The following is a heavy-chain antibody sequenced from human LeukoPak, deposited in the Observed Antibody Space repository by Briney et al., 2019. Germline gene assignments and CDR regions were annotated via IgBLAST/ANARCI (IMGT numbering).Heavy chain of an antibody. Sequence: SETLSLTCAVYGGSFSGYYWSWIRQPPGKGLEWIGEINHSGSTNYNPSLKSRATISVDTSKNQFSLKLSSVTAADTAVYYWARGQPAAGVISPYGDYAPYYYYGMDVWGQGTLVTVSS. J-gene: IGHJ6*02. V-gene: IGHV4-34*01. CDR1: GGSFSGYY. D-gene: IGHD4-17*01. CDR3: ARGQPAAGVISPYGDYAPYYYYGMDV. CDR2: INHSGST.